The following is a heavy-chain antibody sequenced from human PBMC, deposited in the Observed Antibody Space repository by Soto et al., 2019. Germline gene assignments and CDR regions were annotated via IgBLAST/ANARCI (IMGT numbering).Heavy chain of an antibody. CDR1: GFTFSGSA. D-gene: IGHD1-26*01. CDR2: IRSKGYNYAT. V-gene: IGHV3-73*01. Sequence: SGGSLRLSCAASGFTFSGSAMHWVRQASGKGLEWVGRIRSKGYNYATAYSASVNGRFTISRDDSKNTAYLQMNSLNTEDTAVYYCTRPSGVYSGTYIGYWGQGTLVTVSS. CDR3: TRPSGVYSGTYIGY. J-gene: IGHJ4*02.